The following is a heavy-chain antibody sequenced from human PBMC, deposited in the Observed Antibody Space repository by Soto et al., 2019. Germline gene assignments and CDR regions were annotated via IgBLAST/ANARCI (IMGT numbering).Heavy chain of an antibody. CDR1: GISFSRYG. CDR2: ISHGGAST. CDR3: AAEYSGADGSSDC. V-gene: IGHV3-23*01. Sequence: GGTLRLSCPPSGISFSRYGMSWVRQAPGKGLEWISSISHGGASTYYADTVRGRFTLARDRANNTLCLHMISLRAEDTAVYHCAAEYSGADGSSDCWGRGALVTVSS. D-gene: IGHD2-21*02. J-gene: IGHJ4*02.